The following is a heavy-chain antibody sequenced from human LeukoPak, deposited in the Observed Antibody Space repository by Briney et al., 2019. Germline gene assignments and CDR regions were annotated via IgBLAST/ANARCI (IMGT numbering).Heavy chain of an antibody. CDR2: IIPIFGIA. Sequence: SVKVSCKASGGTFSSYAISWVRQAPGQGLEWMGRIIPIFGIANYAQKFQGRVTITADKSTSTAYMELSSLRSEDTAVCYCARVVVGAIDYWGQGTLVTVSS. J-gene: IGHJ4*02. D-gene: IGHD1-26*01. V-gene: IGHV1-69*04. CDR3: ARVVVGAIDY. CDR1: GGTFSSYA.